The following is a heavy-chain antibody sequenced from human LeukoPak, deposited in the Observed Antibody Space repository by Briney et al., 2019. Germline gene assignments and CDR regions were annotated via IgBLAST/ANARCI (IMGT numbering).Heavy chain of an antibody. D-gene: IGHD6-13*01. CDR2: IYTSGSP. V-gene: IGHV4-4*07. CDR1: GGSISSYY. CDR3: ARVSSSWYQDWYFDL. J-gene: IGHJ2*01. Sequence: SETLSLTCTVSGGSISSYYWSWIRQPAGKGLEWIGRIYTSGSPNYNPFLKTRVTMSVDTSKNQFSLKLSSVTAADTAVYYCARVSSSWYQDWYFDLWGRGTLVTVSS.